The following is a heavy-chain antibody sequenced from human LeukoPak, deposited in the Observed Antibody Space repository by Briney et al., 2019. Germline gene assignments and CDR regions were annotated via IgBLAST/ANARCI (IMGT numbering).Heavy chain of an antibody. V-gene: IGHV3-23*01. CDR3: ALKLGTSYAGFYFDY. Sequence: GGSLRLSCAASGFTFSSYAMSWVRQAPGKGLEWVSAISGSGGSTYYADSVKGRFTISRDNSKNTLYLQMNSLRAEDTAVYYCALKLGTSYAGFYFDYWGQGTLVTVSS. D-gene: IGHD2-2*01. J-gene: IGHJ4*02. CDR1: GFTFSSYA. CDR2: ISGSGGST.